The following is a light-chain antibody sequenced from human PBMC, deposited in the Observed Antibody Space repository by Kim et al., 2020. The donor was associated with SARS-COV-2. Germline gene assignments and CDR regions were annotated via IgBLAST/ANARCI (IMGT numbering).Light chain of an antibody. V-gene: IGLV1-44*01. J-gene: IGLJ2*01. CDR1: SSNIGSNT. Sequence: ELTQPPSASGTPGQRVTISCSGSSSNIGSNTVNWYQQLPGTAPKLLIYSNNQRPSRVPDRFSGSKSGTSASLAISGLQSEDEADYYCAAWDDSYVVFGGGTQLTVL. CDR2: SNN. CDR3: AAWDDSYVV.